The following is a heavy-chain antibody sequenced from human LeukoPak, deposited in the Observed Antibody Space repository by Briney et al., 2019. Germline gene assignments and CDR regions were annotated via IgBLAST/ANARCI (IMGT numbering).Heavy chain of an antibody. D-gene: IGHD3-3*01. J-gene: IGHJ4*02. CDR3: ARVSHDFWSGLYYFDY. CDR1: GGSFSGYY. V-gene: IGHV4-34*01. Sequence: SETLSLTCAVYGGSFSGYYWSWIRQPPGKGLEWIGEINHSGSTNYNPSLKSRVTISVDTSKNQFSLKLSSVTAADTAVYYCARVSHDFWSGLYYFDYWGQGTLVTVSS. CDR2: INHSGST.